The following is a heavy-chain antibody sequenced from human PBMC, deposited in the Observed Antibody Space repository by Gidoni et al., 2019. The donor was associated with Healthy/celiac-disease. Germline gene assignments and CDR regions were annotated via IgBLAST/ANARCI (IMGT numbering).Heavy chain of an antibody. Sequence: EVQLVESGGGLVQPGGSLRLSCAASGFTFSSFWMRWFRQAPGKGLEWVANRKQDGSEKYYVDSVKGRFTISRDNAKNSLYLQMNSLRAEDTAVYYCARAPEGYYDILTGYYPPHTLRGSFDYWGQGTLVTVSS. V-gene: IGHV3-7*01. CDR2: RKQDGSEK. D-gene: IGHD3-9*01. J-gene: IGHJ4*02. CDR3: ARAPEGYYDILTGYYPPHTLRGSFDY. CDR1: GFTFSSFW.